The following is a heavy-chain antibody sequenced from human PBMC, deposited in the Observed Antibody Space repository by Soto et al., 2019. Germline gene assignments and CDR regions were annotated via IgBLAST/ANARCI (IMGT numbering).Heavy chain of an antibody. D-gene: IGHD6-19*01. CDR3: ERDGLI. J-gene: IGHJ3*02. V-gene: IGHV3-30-3*01. Sequence: QVQLVESGGGVVQPGRSLRLSCAASGFTFSSYAMHWVRQAPGKGLEWVAVISYDGSNKYYADSVKGRFTISRDNSKNTLYLQMNSLRAEDTAVYYCERDGLIWGQGTMVTVSS. CDR1: GFTFSSYA. CDR2: ISYDGSNK.